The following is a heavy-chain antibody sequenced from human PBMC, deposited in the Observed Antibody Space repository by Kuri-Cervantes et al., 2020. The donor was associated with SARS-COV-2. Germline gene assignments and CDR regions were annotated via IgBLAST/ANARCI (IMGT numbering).Heavy chain of an antibody. D-gene: IGHD3-10*01. CDR1: GFTFSIYA. Sequence: ETLSLTCAPSGFTFSIYAMNWVRQGPRKGLEWVSGISGSGATTCYADSVKGRFTISRDNSKNTLYLQMDSLRADDTAVYYCVKDYYGSGINWIFDSWGQGALVTVSS. CDR2: ISGSGATT. J-gene: IGHJ4*02. CDR3: VKDYYGSGINWIFDS. V-gene: IGHV3-23*01.